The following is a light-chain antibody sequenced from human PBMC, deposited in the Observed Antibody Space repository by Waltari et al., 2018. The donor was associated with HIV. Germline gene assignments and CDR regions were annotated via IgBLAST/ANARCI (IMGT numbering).Light chain of an antibody. CDR3: SSDTSSSTPWV. Sequence: QSALTLPASVSGSPGRSLTLSCTGTSSDDGGCSCVSWYQQHPAKAPSLRLYDVSNRPSEVSNRFSGSKSGNTASLTISGLHDEDVADYYCSSDTSSSTPWVFGGETKLAV. V-gene: IGLV2-14*03. CDR2: DVS. CDR1: SSDDGGCSC. J-gene: IGLJ3*02.